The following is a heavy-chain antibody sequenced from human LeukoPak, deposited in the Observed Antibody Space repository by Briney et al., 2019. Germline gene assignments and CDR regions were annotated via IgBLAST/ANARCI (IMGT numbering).Heavy chain of an antibody. CDR2: IFPSGGEI. Sequence: PGGFLRLSCVASGFTFSTFAVIWVRQPPGQGLEWVSSIFPSGGEIHYADSVRGRFTISRDNSKSTLSLQMNSLRVEDTAIYYCATYRQVLLPFESWGQGTLVTVSS. CDR3: ATYRQVLLPFES. D-gene: IGHD2-8*02. J-gene: IGHJ4*02. V-gene: IGHV3-23*01. CDR1: GFTFSTFA.